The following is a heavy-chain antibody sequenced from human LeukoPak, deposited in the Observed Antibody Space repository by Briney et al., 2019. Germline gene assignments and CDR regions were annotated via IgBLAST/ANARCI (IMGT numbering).Heavy chain of an antibody. CDR1: GFTFSDYY. Sequence: GGSLRLSCAASGFTFSDYYMAWIRQAPGKGLEWVSSVEGRFTISRDIAKSSLFLQMNSLRAEDTAVYYCARGSPPPLRWFDPWGQGTLVTVSS. CDR3: ARGSPPPLRWFDP. D-gene: IGHD6-6*01. V-gene: IGHV3-11*01. J-gene: IGHJ5*02.